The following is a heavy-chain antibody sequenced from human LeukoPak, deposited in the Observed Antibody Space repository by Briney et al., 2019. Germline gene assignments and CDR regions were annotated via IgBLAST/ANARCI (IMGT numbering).Heavy chain of an antibody. CDR1: GGSISSGSYY. D-gene: IGHD2-15*01. CDR3: AREITIGYCSGGSCYELRGNFDY. CDR2: IYTSGST. V-gene: IGHV4-61*02. Sequence: SETLSLTCTVSGGSISSGSYYWGWIRQPAGKGLEWIVRIYTSGSTNYNPSLKSRVTISVDTSKNQFSLKLSSVTAADTAVYYCAREITIGYCSGGSCYELRGNFDYWGQGTLVTVSS. J-gene: IGHJ4*02.